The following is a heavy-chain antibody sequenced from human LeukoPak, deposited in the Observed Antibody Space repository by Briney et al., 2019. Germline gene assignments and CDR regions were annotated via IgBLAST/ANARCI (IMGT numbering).Heavy chain of an antibody. D-gene: IGHD5-12*01. J-gene: IGHJ4*02. CDR3: VSPTADYPFLYYFDS. CDR2: ISSDGNSK. CDR1: GFSFSSYS. V-gene: IGHV3-30*09. Sequence: GGSLRLSCAASGFSFSSYSIHWVRQTPGKGLEWVAVISSDGNSKNFALSVKGRFAISRDNSKNTLFLQMNNLRSEDTALYYCVSPTADYPFLYYFDSWGQGTLVTVSS.